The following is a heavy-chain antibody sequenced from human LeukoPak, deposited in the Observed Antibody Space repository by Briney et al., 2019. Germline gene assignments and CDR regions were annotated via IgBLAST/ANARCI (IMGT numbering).Heavy chain of an antibody. Sequence: SETLSLTCAVSGYSISSGYYWGWVRQPPGKGLEWIGSIYHSGSTYYNPSLKSRVTISVDTSKNQFSLNLSSVTAADTAVYFCARHEEGLRLLGSDYWGQGTLVTVSS. CDR3: ARHEEGLRLLGSDY. CDR1: GYSISSGYY. CDR2: IYHSGST. V-gene: IGHV4-38-2*01. D-gene: IGHD5-12*01. J-gene: IGHJ4*02.